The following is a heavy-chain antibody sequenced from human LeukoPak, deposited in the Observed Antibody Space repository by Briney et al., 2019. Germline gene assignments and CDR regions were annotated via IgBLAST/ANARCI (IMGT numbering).Heavy chain of an antibody. D-gene: IGHD2-15*01. CDR1: GYTFTGYY. CDR3: ARLIRRIAVVDLDY. V-gene: IGHV1-2*06. CDR2: INSNSGDT. J-gene: IGHJ4*02. Sequence: ASVKVSCKASGYTFTGYYMHWVRQAPGQGLEWMGRINSNSGDTNYAQKFQGRVTMTRDTSINTAYMELSKLRSDDTAVYYCARLIRRIAVVDLDYWGQGTLITVSS.